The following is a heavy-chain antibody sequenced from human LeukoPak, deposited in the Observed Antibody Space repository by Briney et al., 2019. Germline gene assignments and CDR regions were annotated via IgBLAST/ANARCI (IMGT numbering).Heavy chain of an antibody. D-gene: IGHD2-8*01. J-gene: IGHJ3*02. CDR3: AVLRIGYYNDVFDI. CDR2: INPKSGGT. CDR1: GYTFTGYY. V-gene: IGHV1-2*02. Sequence: ASVKVYCKASGYTFTGYYLHWVRQAPGQGLEWMGWINPKSGGTNSAQKFQGRVTMTTDTSISTAYMEMSRLRSGDTAVYYCAVLRIGYYNDVFDIWGHGTMVTVSS.